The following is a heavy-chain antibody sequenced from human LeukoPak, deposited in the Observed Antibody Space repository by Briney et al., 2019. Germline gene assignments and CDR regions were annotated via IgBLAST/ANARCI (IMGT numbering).Heavy chain of an antibody. Sequence: PGGSLRLSCAASGFTFSNYGMSWVRQAPGKGLEWVSAITGSGSRTYNADSVKGRFTPSRDNSKNTAYLQMNSLKTEDTAVYYCSRHQDYDDYVDLDHWGQGTLVTVSS. CDR3: SRHQDYDDYVDLDH. CDR1: GFTFSNYG. D-gene: IGHD4-17*01. V-gene: IGHV3-23*01. J-gene: IGHJ4*02. CDR2: ITGSGSRT.